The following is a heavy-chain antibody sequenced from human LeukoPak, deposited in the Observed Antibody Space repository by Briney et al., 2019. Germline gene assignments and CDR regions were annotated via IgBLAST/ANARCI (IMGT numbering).Heavy chain of an antibody. CDR2: IYWDDDK. Sequence: ESGPTLVKPTQTLTLTCSFSGISLSTSGVGVGWARQPPGKALEWLALIYWDDDKLYSPSLKSRLTISKDTSKSQVVLTMTNMDPVDTATYYCAHSRRVTLVRGVIIKGGDFEYWGQGTLVTVSS. D-gene: IGHD3-10*01. J-gene: IGHJ4*01. V-gene: IGHV2-5*02. CDR3: AHSRRVTLVRGVIIKGGDFEY. CDR1: GISLSTSGVG.